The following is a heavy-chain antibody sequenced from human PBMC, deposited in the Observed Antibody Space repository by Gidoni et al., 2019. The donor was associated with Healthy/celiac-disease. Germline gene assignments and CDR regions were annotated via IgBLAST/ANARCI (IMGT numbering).Heavy chain of an antibody. V-gene: IGHV1-3*01. J-gene: IGHJ5*02. D-gene: IGHD3-10*01. CDR2: INAGNGNT. Sequence: QVQLVQSGAEVKKPGASVKVSCKASGYTFTSYAMHWLRQAPGQRLEWMGWINAGNGNTKYSQKFQGRVTITRDTSASTAYMELSSLRSEDTAVYYCARVGLGGYNWFDPWGQGTLVTVSS. CDR1: GYTFTSYA. CDR3: ARVGLGGYNWFDP.